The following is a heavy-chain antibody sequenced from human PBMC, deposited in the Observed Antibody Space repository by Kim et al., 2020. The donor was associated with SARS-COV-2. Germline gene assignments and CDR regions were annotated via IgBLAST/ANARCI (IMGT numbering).Heavy chain of an antibody. J-gene: IGHJ1*01. CDR3: AKEGSLSCIWYFLGGYFQL. D-gene: IGHD6-13*01. Sequence: GGSLRLSCAASGFTFDNYAMHWVRQAPGKGLEWVSLITGDGGRTYYADSVKGRFTISRDKCKNSLYLQMSSLRTEDTALYYCAKEGSLSCIWYFLGGYFQLWGQGTMVTVSS. V-gene: IGHV3-43*02. CDR1: GFTFDNYA. CDR2: ITGDGGRT.